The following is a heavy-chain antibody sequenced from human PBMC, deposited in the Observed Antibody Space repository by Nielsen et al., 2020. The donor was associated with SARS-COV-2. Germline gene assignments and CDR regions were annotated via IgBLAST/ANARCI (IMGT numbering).Heavy chain of an antibody. Sequence: GGSLRLSCSASGFTFSGYAMHWVRQAPGKGLQSVSAINANGGHTYYADSVKGRYYISRDNSRNTVYLQMSSLRLEDTAVYYCVKDEGVDYHTLGSYFYYGMDVWGQGTTVTVSS. J-gene: IGHJ6*02. CDR2: INANGGHT. CDR3: VKDEGVDYHTLGSYFYYGMDV. D-gene: IGHD3-10*01. CDR1: GFTFSGYA. V-gene: IGHV3-64D*06.